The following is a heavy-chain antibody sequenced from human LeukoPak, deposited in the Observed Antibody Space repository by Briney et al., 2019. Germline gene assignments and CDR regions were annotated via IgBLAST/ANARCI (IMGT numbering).Heavy chain of an antibody. Sequence: TGGSLRLSCVASGFSFTGVWMNWVRQAPGKGLEWVAVISYDGSNKYYADSVKGRFTISRDNSKNTLYLQMNSLRAEDTAVYYCARDLHYYDSSGYYYSNYFDYWGQGTLVTVSS. CDR2: ISYDGSNK. J-gene: IGHJ4*02. CDR1: GFSFTGVW. V-gene: IGHV3-30-3*01. CDR3: ARDLHYYDSSGYYYSNYFDY. D-gene: IGHD3-22*01.